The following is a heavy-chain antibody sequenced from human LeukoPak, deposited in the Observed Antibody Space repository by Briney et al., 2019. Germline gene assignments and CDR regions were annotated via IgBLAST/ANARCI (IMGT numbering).Heavy chain of an antibody. Sequence: SETLSLTCAVSGGSISSYYWSWIRQPPGKGLEWIGYIYFSGSTSYNPSLKSRLTISVDTSKNQFSLKLTSVTAADTALYHCARLGRPAAFDIWGQGTMVTVSS. J-gene: IGHJ3*02. CDR1: GGSISSYY. D-gene: IGHD3-16*01. CDR3: ARLGRPAAFDI. V-gene: IGHV4-59*08. CDR2: IYFSGST.